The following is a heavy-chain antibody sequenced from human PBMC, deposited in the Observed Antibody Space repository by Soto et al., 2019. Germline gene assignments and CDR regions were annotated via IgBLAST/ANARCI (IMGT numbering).Heavy chain of an antibody. D-gene: IGHD3-16*01. CDR1: GDSISSPDYY. V-gene: IGHV4-30-4*01. Sequence: SETLSLTCTVSGDSISSPDYYWSWTRQAPGKGLELIGYVYYRGSIYYTPSFESRVSISIDTSKNQFSLRLASVTAADSAVYFCARVTFTPNWFDSWGQGILVTVS. CDR2: VYYRGSI. CDR3: ARVTFTPNWFDS. J-gene: IGHJ5*01.